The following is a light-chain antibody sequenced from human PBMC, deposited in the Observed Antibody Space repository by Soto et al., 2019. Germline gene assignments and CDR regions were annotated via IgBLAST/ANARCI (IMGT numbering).Light chain of an antibody. CDR3: QQHSPWPLT. CDR1: QSGSNNY. V-gene: IGKV3-20*01. Sequence: IVFRQARCTLYSSPAERAFLSCRASQSGSNNYLAWYQQNPGQAPRLLIYGASSRATGIPARFSDSGSGTDFTLTISSLQPEDFGAYYCQQHSPWPLTFGGGTKVDIK. CDR2: GAS. J-gene: IGKJ4*01.